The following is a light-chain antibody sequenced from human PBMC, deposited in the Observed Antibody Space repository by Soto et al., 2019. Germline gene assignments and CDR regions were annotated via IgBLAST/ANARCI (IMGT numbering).Light chain of an antibody. Sequence: QSALTQPASVSGSPGQSITISCTGTSSDVGGYNYVSWYQQLPGKAPKLIIYEVSNRPSGVSNRFSGSKSGNTASLTISGLQAEDEADYYCSSYTSSSTPYVFGTGTKVTVL. V-gene: IGLV2-14*01. J-gene: IGLJ1*01. CDR3: SSYTSSSTPYV. CDR2: EVS. CDR1: SSDVGGYNY.